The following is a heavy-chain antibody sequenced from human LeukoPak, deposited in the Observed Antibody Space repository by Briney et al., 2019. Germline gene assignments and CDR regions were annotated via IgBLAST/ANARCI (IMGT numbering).Heavy chain of an antibody. CDR1: GGTFSIYA. CDR2: IIPIFGTA. Sequence: SVKVSCTASGGTFSIYAISWVRQAPGRGLEWMGGIIPIFGTANYAQKFQGRVTITADESTSTAYMELSSLRSEDTAVYYCARDLLGGGYSYGPTYYGMDVWGQGTTVTVSS. D-gene: IGHD5-18*01. J-gene: IGHJ6*02. CDR3: ARDLLGGGYSYGPTYYGMDV. V-gene: IGHV1-69*13.